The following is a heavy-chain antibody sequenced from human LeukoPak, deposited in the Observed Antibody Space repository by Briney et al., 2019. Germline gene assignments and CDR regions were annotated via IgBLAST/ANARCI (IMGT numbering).Heavy chain of an antibody. D-gene: IGHD2-2*01. V-gene: IGHV3-21*01. CDR2: ISSSSSYI. CDR1: GFTFSSYS. Sequence: GGSLRLSCAASGFTFSSYSMNWVRQAPGKGLEWVSSISSSSSYIYYADSVKGRFTISRDNAKNSLYLQMNSLRAEDTAVYYCARDSGPYCSSTSCYTGWFDPWGQGTLVTVSS. J-gene: IGHJ5*02. CDR3: ARDSGPYCSSTSCYTGWFDP.